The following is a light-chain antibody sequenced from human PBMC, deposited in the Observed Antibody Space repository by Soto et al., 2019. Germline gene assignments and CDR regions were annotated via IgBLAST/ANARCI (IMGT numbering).Light chain of an antibody. CDR2: WAS. Sequence: DIVMTQSPDSLAVSLGERATINCKSSQNVLYTSNNKNQLAWYQQKPGQPPKLLIYWASTRESGVPDRFSGSGYGTTFTLTISSLQAEDVAVYYCHQSHNPPYTFGQGTKLEIK. V-gene: IGKV4-1*01. J-gene: IGKJ2*01. CDR1: QNVLYTSNNKNQ. CDR3: HQSHNPPYT.